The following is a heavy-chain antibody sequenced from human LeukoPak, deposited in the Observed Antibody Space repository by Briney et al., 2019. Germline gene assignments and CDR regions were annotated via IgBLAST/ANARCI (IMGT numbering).Heavy chain of an antibody. CDR3: ARADWDTAMIDY. J-gene: IGHJ4*02. CDR1: GYTFTGYY. CDR2: INPNSGGT. D-gene: IGHD5-18*01. V-gene: IGHV1-2*02. Sequence: ASVKVSCKASGYTFTGYYMHGVRQAPGQGLEWMGWINPNSGGTNYAQKFQGRVTMTRDTSISTAYMELSRLRSDDTAVYYCARADWDTAMIDYWGQGTLVTVSS.